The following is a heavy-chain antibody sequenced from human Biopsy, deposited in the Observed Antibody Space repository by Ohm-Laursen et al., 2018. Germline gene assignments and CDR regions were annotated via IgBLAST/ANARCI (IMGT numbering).Heavy chain of an antibody. CDR2: ISPSGGGT. CDR1: EFSFSRYD. Sequence: GASVKASCKGSEFSFSRYDMHWVRQAPGRGLEWMGIISPSGGGTMDTQKFQDRLTMTRDTSTSTVHMELKSLKSEDTAVYYCAIFEGYSDDNLDYEHYGMDVWGQGTTVTVSS. J-gene: IGHJ6*02. D-gene: IGHD1-26*01. V-gene: IGHV1-46*01. CDR3: AIFEGYSDDNLDYEHYGMDV.